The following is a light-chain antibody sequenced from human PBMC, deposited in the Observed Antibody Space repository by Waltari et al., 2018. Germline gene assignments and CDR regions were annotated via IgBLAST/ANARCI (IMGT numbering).Light chain of an antibody. CDR2: AAT. CDR3: CSYTGSSTSYG. CDR1: STDLASYNL. V-gene: IGLV2-23*01. J-gene: IGLJ1*01. Sequence: QSALSQPASVSGSPGQSLTITCTGASTDLASYNLVAWYQHHPNRAPKLIIYAATKRPSGSSHRFSGAKSGATASLRISGLQADDEADYYCCSYTGSSTSYGCGGGTKVTVL.